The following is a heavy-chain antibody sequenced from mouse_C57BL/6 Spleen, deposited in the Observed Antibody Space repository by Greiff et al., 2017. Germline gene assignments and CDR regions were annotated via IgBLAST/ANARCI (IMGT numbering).Heavy chain of an antibody. V-gene: IGHV1-26*01. J-gene: IGHJ2*01. CDR1: GFTFTDYD. D-gene: IGHD4-1*01. CDR3: TGRANWDPFDY. Sequence: EVQLQQSGPELVKPGASVKISCKASGFTFTDYDMNWVNQSLGKSLEWIGEINPNTGGTNYNQKFKGKATLTVDKSSSTAYMELRSLSYGDSAVYYCTGRANWDPFDYWGQGTTVTVAS. CDR2: INPNTGGT.